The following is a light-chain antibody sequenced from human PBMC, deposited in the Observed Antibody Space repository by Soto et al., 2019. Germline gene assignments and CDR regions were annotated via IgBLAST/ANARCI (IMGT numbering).Light chain of an antibody. J-gene: IGKJ1*01. CDR3: QQYATHSGM. V-gene: IGKV1-5*01. CDR2: DAS. Sequence: DIQMTQSPSTLSASIGDRVTITCRASESIRTWLAWYQHKPGKAPKFLIYDASALPRGVPSRFSGSGSGTEFTLTISSLLPYYFATYYRQQYATHSGMFGQVTTVDI. CDR1: ESIRTW.